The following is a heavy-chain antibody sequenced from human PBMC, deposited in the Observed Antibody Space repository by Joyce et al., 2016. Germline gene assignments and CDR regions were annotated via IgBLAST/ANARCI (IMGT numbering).Heavy chain of an antibody. V-gene: IGHV3-48*01. CDR1: CFICSSYG. D-gene: IGHD2-2*01. J-gene: IGHJ6*03. Sequence: EVQLVESGGGLVQPGGSLRLSCPASCFICSSYGMNWVRKAAGKELEWVSYSSSTSSTTYYADAVKGRFTISRDNAKNSLYLQMSSLRAEDTAVYYCAREDIVVVSRYYSYMDVWGKGTTVTVSS. CDR2: SSSTSSTT. CDR3: AREDIVVVSRYYSYMDV.